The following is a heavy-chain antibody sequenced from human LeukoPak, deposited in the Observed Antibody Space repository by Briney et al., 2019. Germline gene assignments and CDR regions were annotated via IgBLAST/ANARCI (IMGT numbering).Heavy chain of an antibody. CDR2: IYYSGST. V-gene: IGHV4-59*01. J-gene: IGHJ3*02. Sequence: KPSETLSLTCTVSGGSISSYYWSWIRQPPGKGLEWIGYIYYSGSTNYNPSLKSRVTISVDTSKNQFSLKLSSVTAADTAVYYCATDSSSWADAFDIWGQGTTVTVSS. CDR3: ATDSSSWADAFDI. D-gene: IGHD6-13*01. CDR1: GGSISSYY.